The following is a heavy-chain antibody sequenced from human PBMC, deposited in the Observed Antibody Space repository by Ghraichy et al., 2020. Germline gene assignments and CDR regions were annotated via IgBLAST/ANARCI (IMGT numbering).Heavy chain of an antibody. J-gene: IGHJ4*02. D-gene: IGHD4-17*01. CDR1: GGSISSSSYY. Sequence: SETLSLTCIVSGGSISSSSYYWGWIRQPPGKGLEWIGSIYYSGSTYYNPSLKSRVTISVDTSKNQFSLKLSSVTAADTAVYYCARLLRRQRGYFDYWGQGTLVTVSS. CDR2: IYYSGST. V-gene: IGHV4-39*01. CDR3: ARLLRRQRGYFDY.